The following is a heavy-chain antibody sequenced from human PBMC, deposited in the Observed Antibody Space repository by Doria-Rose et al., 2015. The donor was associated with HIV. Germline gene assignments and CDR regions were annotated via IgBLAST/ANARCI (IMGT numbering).Heavy chain of an antibody. D-gene: IGHD6-13*01. CDR3: ARGTWGQLALFAY. J-gene: IGHJ4*02. V-gene: IGHV4-34*01. CDR2: IDRSGST. CDR1: GGSFSGYY. Sequence: QVQLQQWGAGLLKPSETLSLTCAVYGGSFSGYYWSWIRQPPGKGLEWIGEIDRSGSTKNNPSLKSRVTISVDTAKKRVSLKMNSVTAADAAVYYCARGTWGQLALFAYWGPGTLVTVSS.